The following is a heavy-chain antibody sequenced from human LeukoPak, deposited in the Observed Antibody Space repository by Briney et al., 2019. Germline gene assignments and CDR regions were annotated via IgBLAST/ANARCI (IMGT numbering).Heavy chain of an antibody. CDR3: AKDHSNADWYFDL. D-gene: IGHD4-11*01. V-gene: IGHV3-23*01. Sequence: GGSLRLSCEASGFSFSTYAMNWVRQAPGKGLEWVSGISGSGDTTYNADSVEGRFTISRDNSKNKLYLLMYGLRVEDTAVYFCAKDHSNADWYFDLWGRGTLVTVSS. CDR2: ISGSGDTT. CDR1: GFSFSTYA. J-gene: IGHJ2*01.